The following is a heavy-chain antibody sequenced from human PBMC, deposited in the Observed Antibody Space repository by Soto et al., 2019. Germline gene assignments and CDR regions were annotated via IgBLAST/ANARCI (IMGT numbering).Heavy chain of an antibody. Sequence: QAHLEQSGAELKRPGASVKVSCKASGYTFSDFDINWLRQASGQGPEWMGWMNAKSGDTFFPQRFQGKFNVTWDTSLSTAYMEVGSLTSDDTAIYYCARGNAFNYAGFDVWGQGTTVAVSS. D-gene: IGHD3-16*01. CDR2: MNAKSGDT. CDR1: GYTFSDFD. V-gene: IGHV1-8*01. CDR3: ARGNAFNYAGFDV. J-gene: IGHJ6*02.